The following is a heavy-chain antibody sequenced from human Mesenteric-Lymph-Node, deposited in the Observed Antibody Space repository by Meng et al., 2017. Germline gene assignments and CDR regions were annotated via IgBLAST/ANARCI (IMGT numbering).Heavy chain of an antibody. CDR3: ATSHTTGWQRGYLDY. J-gene: IGHJ4*02. CDR1: GFTFSSYS. Sequence: GGSLRLSCAASGFTFSSYSMNWVRQAPGKGLEWVSSISSSSYIYYADSVKGRFSISRDNSKNTLYLEMSSLRAEDTALYYCATSHTTGWQRGYLDYWGQGTQVTVSS. V-gene: IGHV3-21*01. CDR2: ISSSSYI. D-gene: IGHD6-19*01.